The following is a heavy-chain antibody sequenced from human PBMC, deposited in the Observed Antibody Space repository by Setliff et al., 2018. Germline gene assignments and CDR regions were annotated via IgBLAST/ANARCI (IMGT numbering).Heavy chain of an antibody. D-gene: IGHD6-19*01. Sequence: PGGSLRISCAASGFTFSTYEMNWVRQAPGKGLEWVSYISSSGSTTYYVDSVKGRFTISRDNAKNSLYLQMNSLRAEDTAVYYCARYSSGWFFDYWGQGTPVTVSS. V-gene: IGHV3-48*03. CDR3: ARYSSGWFFDY. J-gene: IGHJ4*02. CDR1: GFTFSTYE. CDR2: ISSSGSTT.